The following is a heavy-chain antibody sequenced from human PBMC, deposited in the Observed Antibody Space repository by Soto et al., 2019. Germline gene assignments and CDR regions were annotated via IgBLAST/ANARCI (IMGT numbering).Heavy chain of an antibody. V-gene: IGHV1-8*01. Sequence: QVQLVQSGAEVKKPGASVKVSCKASGYTFTSYDINWVRQATGQGLEWMGWMNPNSGNTGYAKKFQGRVTMTRNTAISTAYMALSSLRSEDTAVYYCARERSAAGTGWFDPWGQGTLVTVSS. CDR2: MNPNSGNT. CDR1: GYTFTSYD. J-gene: IGHJ5*02. CDR3: ARERSAAGTGWFDP. D-gene: IGHD6-13*01.